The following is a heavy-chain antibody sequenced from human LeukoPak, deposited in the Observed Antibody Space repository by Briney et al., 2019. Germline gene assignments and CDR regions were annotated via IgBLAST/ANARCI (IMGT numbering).Heavy chain of an antibody. CDR1: GYSFTSYW. J-gene: IGHJ3*02. D-gene: IGHD3-10*01. Sequence: GGSLNISCKAPGYSFTSYWIGWVRQMPGKGLEWMGIIYPRDSDTRYSPSFQGQVTISADKSISTAYLQWSGLKASDTAMYYCARRRAAGVRGAIGAFDIWGQGTMVTVSS. V-gene: IGHV5-51*01. CDR3: ARRRAAGVRGAIGAFDI. CDR2: IYPRDSDT.